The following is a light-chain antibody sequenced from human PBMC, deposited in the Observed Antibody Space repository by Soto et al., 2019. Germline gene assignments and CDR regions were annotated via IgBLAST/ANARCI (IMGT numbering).Light chain of an antibody. CDR3: QSYDTSLSGYWI. Sequence: QSVLTQPPSVSGAPGQRVTISCTGSSSNIGSGYDVHWYQQLPGTAPKLLIYRNINRPSGVPDRFSGSKSGTSASLAITGLQAEDEADYYCQSYDTSLSGYWIFGGGTQLTVL. CDR2: RNI. J-gene: IGLJ3*02. CDR1: SSNIGSGYD. V-gene: IGLV1-40*01.